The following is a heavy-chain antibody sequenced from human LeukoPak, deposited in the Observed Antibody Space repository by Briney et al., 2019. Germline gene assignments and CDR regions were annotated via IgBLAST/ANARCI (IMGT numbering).Heavy chain of an antibody. CDR3: TRDATYYLRYGYFGY. CDR1: GFSISSSA. J-gene: IGHJ4*02. CDR2: INNVASHI. Sequence: GGSLRLSCAASGFSISSSAMNWVRQAPGKGLEWVSSINNVASHIYYAGSVRGRFTISRDNAKNSVYLQMNSLRAEDTAVYYRTRDATYYLRYGYFGYWGQGTLVTVSS. D-gene: IGHD2/OR15-2a*01. V-gene: IGHV3-21*01.